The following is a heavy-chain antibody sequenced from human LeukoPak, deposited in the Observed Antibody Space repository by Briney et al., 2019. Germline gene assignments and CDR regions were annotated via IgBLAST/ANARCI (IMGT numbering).Heavy chain of an antibody. Sequence: GGSLRLSCAASRFTVSSNYMSWVRQAPGKGLEWVSIIYSGTTTYYADSVKGRFTISRDNSKNTLYLQMSSLRAEDAAVYYCVRVASRAFDYWGQGTLVTVSS. V-gene: IGHV3-66*01. CDR1: RFTVSSNY. J-gene: IGHJ4*02. CDR3: VRVASRAFDY. CDR2: IYSGTTT.